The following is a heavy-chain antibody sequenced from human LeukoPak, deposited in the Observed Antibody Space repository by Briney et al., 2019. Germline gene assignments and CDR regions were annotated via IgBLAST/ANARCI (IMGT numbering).Heavy chain of an antibody. V-gene: IGHV4-34*01. CDR1: GGSFSGYC. CDR3: ARGSGLTPGWFGEYYDY. D-gene: IGHD3-10*01. Sequence: SETLSLPCDVHGGSFSGYCWSWIRRPPAKGWGGIGEINQSGSTNNNPTLKSRVTISVDTSKTQFSLKLSSVTDADTAVYYCARGSGLTPGWFGEYYDYWGQGTLVTVSS. CDR2: INQSGST. J-gene: IGHJ4*02.